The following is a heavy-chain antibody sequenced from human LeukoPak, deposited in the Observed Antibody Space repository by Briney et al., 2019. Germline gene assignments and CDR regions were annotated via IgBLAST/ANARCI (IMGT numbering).Heavy chain of an antibody. V-gene: IGHV6-1*01. CDR3: ASGPAIEVVRGVDY. D-gene: IGHD3-10*01. CDR1: GDSFSSNSAA. CDR2: TYYRSKWYN. J-gene: IGHJ4*02. Sequence: SQTLSLTCAISGDSFSSNSAAWNWIRQSPSRGLGWLGRTYYRSKWYNDYAVSVKSRITINPDTSKNQFSLQLNSVTPEDTAVYYCASGPAIEVVRGVDYWGQGTLVTVSS.